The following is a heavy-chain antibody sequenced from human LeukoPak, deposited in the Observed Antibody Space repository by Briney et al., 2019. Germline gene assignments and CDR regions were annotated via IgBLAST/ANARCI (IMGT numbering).Heavy chain of an antibody. CDR2: ISSSGSTI. J-gene: IGHJ2*01. D-gene: IGHD4-17*01. CDR1: GFTFSDYY. Sequence: GGSLRLSCAASGFTFSDYYMSWIRQAPGKGLEWVSYISSSGSTIYYADSVKGRFTISRDNAKNSLYLQMNSLRAEDTAVYYCARRATVTTFPSLLWYFDLWGRGTLVTVSS. CDR3: ARRATVTTFPSLLWYFDL. V-gene: IGHV3-11*01.